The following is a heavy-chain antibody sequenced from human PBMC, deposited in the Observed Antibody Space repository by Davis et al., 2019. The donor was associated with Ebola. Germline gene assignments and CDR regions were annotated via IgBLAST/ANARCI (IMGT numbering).Heavy chain of an antibody. CDR2: VHGGNGNT. J-gene: IGHJ4*02. Sequence: ASVKVSCKASGYIFTTYAMHWVRQAPGQRLEWMGWVHGGNGNTKYSQRFQGRVTMTEDTSTDTAYMELSSLRSEDTAVYYCAISAAGDVEYWGQGTLVTVSS. CDR1: GYIFTTYA. V-gene: IGHV1-3*01. D-gene: IGHD6-25*01. CDR3: AISAAGDVEY.